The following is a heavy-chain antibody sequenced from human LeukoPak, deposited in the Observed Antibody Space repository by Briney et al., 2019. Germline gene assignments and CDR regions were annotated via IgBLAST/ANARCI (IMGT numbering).Heavy chain of an antibody. CDR3: AKGAPILRYFDWVHPIKAAFDI. J-gene: IGHJ3*02. V-gene: IGHV3-23*01. Sequence: GGSLRLSCAASGFTFSSYAMSWVRQAPGKGLEWVSAISGSGGSTYCADSVKGRFTISRDNSKNTLYLQMNSLRAEDTAVYYCAKGAPILRYFDWVHPIKAAFDIWGQGTMVTVSS. D-gene: IGHD3-9*01. CDR2: ISGSGGST. CDR1: GFTFSSYA.